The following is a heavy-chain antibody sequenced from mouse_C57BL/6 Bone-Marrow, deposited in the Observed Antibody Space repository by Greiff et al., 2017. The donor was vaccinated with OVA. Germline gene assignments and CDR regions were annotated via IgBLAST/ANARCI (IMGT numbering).Heavy chain of an antibody. CDR2: IDPSDSET. J-gene: IGHJ4*01. CDR1: GYTFTSYW. CDR3: AKGFYYPYDY. Sequence: VQLQQPGAELVRPGSSVKLSCKASGYTFTSYWMHWVKQRPIQGLEWIGNIDPSDSETHYNQKFKDKATLTVDKSSSTAYMQLSSLTSEDSAVYYCAKGFYYPYDYWGQGTSVTVSS. D-gene: IGHD2-1*01. V-gene: IGHV1-52*01.